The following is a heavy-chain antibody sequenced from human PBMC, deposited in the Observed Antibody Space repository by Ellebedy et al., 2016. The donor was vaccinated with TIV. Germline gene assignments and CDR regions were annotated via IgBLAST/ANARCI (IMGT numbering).Heavy chain of an antibody. CDR2: IYYTGST. J-gene: IGHJ6*02. D-gene: IGHD3-9*01. Sequence: SETLSLTCTVSGGSISSYYWSWIRQLPGKGLEWIGYIYYTGSTNYNPSLKSRVTISVDTSKNQFSLKLDSVTAADTAVYYCARESYDILTGYSSGMDVWGQGTTVTVSS. CDR1: GGSISSYY. CDR3: ARESYDILTGYSSGMDV. V-gene: IGHV4-59*01.